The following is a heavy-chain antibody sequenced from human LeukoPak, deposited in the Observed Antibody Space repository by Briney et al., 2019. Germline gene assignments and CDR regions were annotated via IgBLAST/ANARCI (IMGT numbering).Heavy chain of an antibody. CDR3: AKAIVVVVAATPNYFDY. D-gene: IGHD2-15*01. J-gene: IGHJ4*02. V-gene: IGHV3-23*01. CDR1: GFTFSSYA. CDR2: ISGSGGST. Sequence: GGSLRLSCAASGFTFSSYAMSWVPQAPGKGLEWVSAISGSGGSTYYADSVKGRFTISRDNSKNTLYLQMNSLRAEDTAVYYCAKAIVVVVAATPNYFDYWGQGTLVTVSS.